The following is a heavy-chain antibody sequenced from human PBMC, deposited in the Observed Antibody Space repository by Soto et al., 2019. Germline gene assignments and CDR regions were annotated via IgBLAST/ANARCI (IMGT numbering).Heavy chain of an antibody. Sequence: QVQLVQSGAEEKKPGASVKVSCKASGYTFTSYAMHWVRQAPGQRLEWMGWINAGNGNTKYSQKFQGRVTITRDTPAITAYMELSRVRWEDTAVYYCAMSIVVVTAIDYWGQGTLVTVSS. CDR3: AMSIVVVTAIDY. D-gene: IGHD2-21*02. CDR2: INAGNGNT. V-gene: IGHV1-3*05. CDR1: GYTFTSYA. J-gene: IGHJ4*02.